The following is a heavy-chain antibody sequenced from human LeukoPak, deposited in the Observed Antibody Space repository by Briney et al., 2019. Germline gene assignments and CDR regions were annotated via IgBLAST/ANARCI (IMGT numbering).Heavy chain of an antibody. J-gene: IGHJ4*02. Sequence: PGGSLRLSCAASGFTFSSYWMSWVRQAPGKGLEWVANIKQDGSEKYYVDSVKGRFTISRDNAKNSLYLQMNSLRAEDTAVCYCARAGYRYCSGGSCYVPSWWGQGTLVTVSS. CDR3: ARAGYRYCSGGSCYVPSW. CDR2: IKQDGSEK. D-gene: IGHD2-15*01. V-gene: IGHV3-7*01. CDR1: GFTFSSYW.